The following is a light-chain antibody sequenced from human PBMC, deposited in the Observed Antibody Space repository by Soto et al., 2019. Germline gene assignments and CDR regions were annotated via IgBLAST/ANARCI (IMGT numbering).Light chain of an antibody. V-gene: IGKV1-9*01. CDR2: DAS. CDR1: EDITNY. Sequence: IQLTQSPSSLSSSLGDRVTVTCRASEDITNYLAWYQRKVGKAPKLLIYDASTLHSGVPSRFSVSGSGTDFTLTISGLKTEDFATYYCQQLTRYPSTFGGGTKVDIK. CDR3: QQLTRYPST. J-gene: IGKJ4*01.